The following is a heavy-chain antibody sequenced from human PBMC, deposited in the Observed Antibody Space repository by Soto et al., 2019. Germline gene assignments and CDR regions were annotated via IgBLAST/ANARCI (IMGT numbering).Heavy chain of an antibody. CDR1: GGSINTFY. CDR3: AREGSYSAYNFAHGIQLWSFDF. D-gene: IGHD5-12*01. V-gene: IGHV4-4*07. CDR2: IFSSGST. Sequence: SETLSLTCTVSGGSINTFYCIWCGHPAGKGRGWIGRIFSSGSTSFNPSLESRVAMSVDTSKNHFSLNLSSVTAADMAVYYCAREGSYSAYNFAHGIQLWSFDFWGQGALVTVSS. J-gene: IGHJ4*02.